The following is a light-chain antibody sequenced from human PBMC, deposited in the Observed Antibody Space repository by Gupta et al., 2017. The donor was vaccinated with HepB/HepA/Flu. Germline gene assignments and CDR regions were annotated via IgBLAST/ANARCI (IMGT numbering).Light chain of an antibody. CDR2: DVS. CDR1: SSDVGGYNY. CDR3: SSYTSNSTFVI. J-gene: IGLJ2*01. V-gene: IGLV2-14*01. Sequence: QSALTQPASVSGSPGQSITISCTGTSSDVGGYNYVSWYQQHPGKAPKLMISDVSNRPSGVSDRFSGSKSGNTASLTISGLHAEDEADYYCSSYTSNSTFVIFGGGTKLTVL.